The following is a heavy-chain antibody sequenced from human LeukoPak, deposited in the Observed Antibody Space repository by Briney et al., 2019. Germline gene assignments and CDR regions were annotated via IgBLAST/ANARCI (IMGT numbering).Heavy chain of an antibody. CDR3: ARALQGLSGYFDY. D-gene: IGHD3-16*02. CDR1: GYTFTGYY. CDR2: INPNSGGT. V-gene: IGHV1-2*02. Sequence: ASVKVSCKASGYTFTGYYMHWVRQAPGQGLEWMGWINPNSGGTNYAQKFQGRVTMTRDTSISTAYMELSRLRSDDTAVYYCARALQGLSGYFDYWGQGTLVTVSS. J-gene: IGHJ4*02.